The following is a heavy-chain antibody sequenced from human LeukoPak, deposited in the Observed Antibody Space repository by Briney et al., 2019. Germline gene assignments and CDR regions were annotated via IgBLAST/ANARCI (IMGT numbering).Heavy chain of an antibody. CDR3: AKDRTVYYYDSSGYPLDY. CDR1: GFTFSSYG. V-gene: IGHV3-30*02. CDR2: IRYDGSNK. Sequence: GGSLRLSCAASGFTFSSYGMHWVRQAPGKGLEWVAVIRYDGSNKYYADSVKGRFTISRDNSKNTLYLQMNSLRAEDTAVYYCAKDRTVYYYDSSGYPLDYWGQGTLVTVSS. J-gene: IGHJ4*02. D-gene: IGHD3-22*01.